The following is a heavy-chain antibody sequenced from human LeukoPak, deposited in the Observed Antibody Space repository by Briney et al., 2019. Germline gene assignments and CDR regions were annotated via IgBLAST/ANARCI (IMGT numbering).Heavy chain of an antibody. Sequence: GGSLRLSCAASGFTFSTYWMHWVRQAPGKGLVWVSRISSDGSNTNYADSVKGRFTISRDNANNTLYLQMNSLRAEDTAVYYCASGYSHFDYWGQGTLVTVSS. CDR3: ASGYSHFDY. CDR1: GFTFSTYW. J-gene: IGHJ4*02. D-gene: IGHD5-18*01. V-gene: IGHV3-74*01. CDR2: ISSDGSNT.